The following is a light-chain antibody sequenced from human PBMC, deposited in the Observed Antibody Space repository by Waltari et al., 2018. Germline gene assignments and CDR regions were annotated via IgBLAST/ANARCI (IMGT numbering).Light chain of an antibody. J-gene: IGLJ3*02. V-gene: IGLV2-14*03. CDR2: DVN. CDR3: CSFTRSSTWV. Sequence: QSALTQPASVSGSPGQSIIISCTGTTNDLGGYNYVSWYQQHPGKAPKFMIYDVNSRPSGVSSRFSGSKSGNTASLIISGLQAEDEADYYCCSFTRSSTWVFGGGTKVTVL. CDR1: TNDLGGYNY.